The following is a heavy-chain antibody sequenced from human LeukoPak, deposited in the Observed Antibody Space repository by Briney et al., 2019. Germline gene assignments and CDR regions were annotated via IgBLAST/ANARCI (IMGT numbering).Heavy chain of an antibody. CDR2: INHSGST. CDR3: ARGVNWNYRIFDY. CDR1: GGSFSGYY. V-gene: IGHV4-34*01. D-gene: IGHD1-7*01. J-gene: IGHJ4*02. Sequence: PSETLSLTCAVYGGSFSGYYWSWIRQPQGKGLEWIGEINHSGSTNYNPSLKSRVTISVDTSKNQFSLKLSSVTAADTAVYYCARGVNWNYRIFDYWGQGTLVTVSS.